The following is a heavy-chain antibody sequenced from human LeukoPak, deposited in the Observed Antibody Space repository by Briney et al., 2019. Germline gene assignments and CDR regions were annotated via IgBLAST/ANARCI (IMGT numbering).Heavy chain of an antibody. J-gene: IGHJ4*02. Sequence: GGSLRLSCADSGFTFSSYWMSWVRQAPGKGLEWVSSISSSSSYIYYADSVKGRFTISRDNAKNSLYLQMNSLRAEDTAVYYCARADRGYSYGEGDYFDYWGQGTLVTVSS. CDR2: ISSSSSYI. D-gene: IGHD5-18*01. V-gene: IGHV3-21*01. CDR3: ARADRGYSYGEGDYFDY. CDR1: GFTFSSYW.